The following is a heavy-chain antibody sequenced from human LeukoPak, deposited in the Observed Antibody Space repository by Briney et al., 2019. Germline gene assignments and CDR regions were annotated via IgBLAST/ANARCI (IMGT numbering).Heavy chain of an antibody. CDR1: GFAFSNYA. CDR2: VSSAGT. Sequence: GGSLRLSCAASGFAFSNYAMSWVRQAPGKGLDWVSAVSSAGTYYADSVKGRFAISRDNSKNTVYLQMNSLRAEDTAVYYCAREINWDGIFVSIDYWGQGGLVTVSS. V-gene: IGHV3-23*01. D-gene: IGHD7-27*01. CDR3: AREINWDGIFVSIDY. J-gene: IGHJ4*02.